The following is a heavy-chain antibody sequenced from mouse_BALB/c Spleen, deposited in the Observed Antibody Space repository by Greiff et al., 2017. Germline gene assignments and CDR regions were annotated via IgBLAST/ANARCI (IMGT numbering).Heavy chain of an antibody. CDR1: GYSITSGYY. J-gene: IGHJ3*01. CDR3: AREHGNYGAWFAY. Sequence: EVKLVESGPGLVKPSQTLSLTCSVTGYSITSGYYWNWIRQFPGNKLEWMGYISYDGSNNYNPSLKNRISITRDTSKNQFFLKLNSVTTEDTATYYCAREHGNYGAWFAYWGQGTLVTVSA. V-gene: IGHV3-6*02. CDR2: ISYDGSN. D-gene: IGHD2-1*01.